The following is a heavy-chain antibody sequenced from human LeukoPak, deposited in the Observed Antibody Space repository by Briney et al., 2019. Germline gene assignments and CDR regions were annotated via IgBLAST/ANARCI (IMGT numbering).Heavy chain of an antibody. D-gene: IGHD3-10*01. CDR2: IYYSGST. CDR1: GGSISSSSYY. CDR3: ARWVGFGESGSPNNWFDP. Sequence: SETLSLTCTVSGGSISSSSYYWGWIRQPPGKGLEWIGSIYYSGSTYYNPSLKSRVTISVDTSKNQFSLKLSSVTAAVTAVYYCARWVGFGESGSPNNWFDPWGQGTLVTVSS. V-gene: IGHV4-39*01. J-gene: IGHJ5*02.